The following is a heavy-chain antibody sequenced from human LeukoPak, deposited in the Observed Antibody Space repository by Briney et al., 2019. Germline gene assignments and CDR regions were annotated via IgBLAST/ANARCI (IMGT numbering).Heavy chain of an antibody. D-gene: IGHD1-26*01. Sequence: PGRSLRLSCAASGFSFSSYGMHWVRQAPGKGLEGVAVISHDGSNKQYADPVKGRFTISRDTSKNTLYLQMTSLRGEDTAVYYCAKDYLGASHTFDIWGPGTMVTVSS. CDR2: ISHDGSNK. CDR3: AKDYLGASHTFDI. CDR1: GFSFSSYG. V-gene: IGHV3-30*18. J-gene: IGHJ3*02.